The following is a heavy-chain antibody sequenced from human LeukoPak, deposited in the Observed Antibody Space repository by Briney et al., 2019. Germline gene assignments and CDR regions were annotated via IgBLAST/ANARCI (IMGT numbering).Heavy chain of an antibody. J-gene: IGHJ4*02. Sequence: GGYLRLSCAASGFTFSSYGMHWVRQAPGKGLEWVAFIRYDGSNKYYADSVKGRFTISRDNSKNTLYLQMNSLRAEDTAEYYCAKGGFWSPNGYWGQGTLVTVSS. CDR3: AKGGFWSPNGY. V-gene: IGHV3-30*02. CDR2: IRYDGSNK. D-gene: IGHD3-3*01. CDR1: GFTFSSYG.